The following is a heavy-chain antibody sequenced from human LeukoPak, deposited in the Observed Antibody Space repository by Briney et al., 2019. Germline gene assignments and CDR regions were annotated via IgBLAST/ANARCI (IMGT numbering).Heavy chain of an antibody. D-gene: IGHD3-10*01. J-gene: IGHJ4*02. CDR2: IIPIFGAE. V-gene: IGHV1-69*05. CDR3: ARAGELLWFGEFDFDY. CDR1: GGTFSSNA. Sequence: GASVKVSCKASGGTFSSNAINWVRQAPGQGLEWMGGIIPIFGAEKYAQKLQGRVTMTTDTSTSTAYMELRSLRSDDTAVYYCARAGELLWFGEFDFDYWGQGTLVTVSS.